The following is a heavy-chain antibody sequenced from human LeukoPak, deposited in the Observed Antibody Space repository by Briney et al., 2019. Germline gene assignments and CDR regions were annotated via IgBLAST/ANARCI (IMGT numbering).Heavy chain of an antibody. CDR3: ARGAGSGYYFYMDV. J-gene: IGHJ6*03. V-gene: IGHV3-20*04. Sequence: GGSLRLSCAASGFTFDDYGMNWVRQTPGKGLEWVSGINWNGDSTGYADSVKGRFTISRDNAKNSLYLQMNSLRAEDTDFYYCARGAGSGYYFYMDVWGKGTTVTVSS. CDR1: GFTFDDYG. CDR2: INWNGDST. D-gene: IGHD3-10*01.